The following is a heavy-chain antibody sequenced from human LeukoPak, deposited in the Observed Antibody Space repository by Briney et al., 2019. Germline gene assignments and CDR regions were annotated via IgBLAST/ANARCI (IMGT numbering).Heavy chain of an antibody. V-gene: IGHV3-48*03. J-gene: IGHJ4*02. Sequence: GGSLRLSCAASGFTFSSYEMNWVRQAPGKGLEWVSYISSSGSTVYYADSVKGRFTISRDNAKNSLYLQMNSLRAEDTAVYYCARMSVSSFDYWGQGTLVTVSS. CDR3: ARMSVSSFDY. CDR2: ISSSGSTV. CDR1: GFTFSSYE.